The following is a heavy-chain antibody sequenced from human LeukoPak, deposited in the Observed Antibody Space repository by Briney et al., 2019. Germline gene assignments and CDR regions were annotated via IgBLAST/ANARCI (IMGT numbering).Heavy chain of an antibody. CDR3: ARDPSYYDSSGYSSSY. J-gene: IGHJ4*02. D-gene: IGHD3-22*01. V-gene: IGHV3-53*01. CDR2: IYSGGST. CDR1: GFTVSSNY. Sequence: PGGSLRLSCAASGFTVSSNYMSWVRQAPGKGLEWVSVIYSGGSTYYADSVKGRFTISRDNAKNSLYLQMNSLRAEDTAVYYCARDPSYYDSSGYSSSYWGQGTLVTVSS.